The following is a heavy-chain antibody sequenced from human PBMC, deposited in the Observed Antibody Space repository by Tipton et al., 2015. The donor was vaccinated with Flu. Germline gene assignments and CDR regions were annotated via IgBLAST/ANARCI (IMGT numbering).Heavy chain of an antibody. CDR2: IRTTGYGGTA. CDR3: ARDFGSGSSLDY. D-gene: IGHD3-10*01. Sequence: VQLVQSGGGLVQPGRSLRLFCTASGFIFGDYPISWVRQAPGKGLEWVGFIRTTGYGGTADYAASVRGRFTISRDDSKSIAYLQMNTLRTEDTAVYYCARDFGSGSSLDYWGQGTLVTVSS. V-gene: IGHV3-49*04. CDR1: GFIFGDYP. J-gene: IGHJ4*02.